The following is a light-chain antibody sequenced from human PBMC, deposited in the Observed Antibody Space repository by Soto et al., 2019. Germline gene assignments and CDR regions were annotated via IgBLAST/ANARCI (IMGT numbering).Light chain of an antibody. CDR2: DAS. CDR1: QSVRNN. CDR3: QQCNDWPWT. V-gene: IGKV3-15*01. Sequence: EIVMTQSPGTLSVSPGERVTLSCRASQSVRNNLAWYQQKPGQGPRLLIYDASTRATGIPARFSGSGSGTEFTLTISSLQSEDCAVDYCQQCNDWPWTFGQGTKVEIK. J-gene: IGKJ1*01.